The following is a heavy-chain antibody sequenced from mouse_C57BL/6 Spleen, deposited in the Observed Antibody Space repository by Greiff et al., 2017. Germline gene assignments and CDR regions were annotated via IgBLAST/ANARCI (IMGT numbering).Heavy chain of an antibody. J-gene: IGHJ4*01. V-gene: IGHV2-6-1*01. D-gene: IGHD4-1*01. CDR3: ARHLTGTEAMDY. Sequence: VKVVESGPGLVAPSQSLSITCTVSGFSLTSYGVHWVRQPPGKGLEWLVVIWSDGSTTYNSALKSRLSISKDNSKSQVFLKMNSLQTDDTAMYYCARHLTGTEAMDYWGQGTSVTVSS. CDR2: IWSDGST. CDR1: GFSLTSYG.